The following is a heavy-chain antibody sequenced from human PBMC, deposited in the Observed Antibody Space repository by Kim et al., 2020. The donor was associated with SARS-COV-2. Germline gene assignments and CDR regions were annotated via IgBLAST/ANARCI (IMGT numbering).Heavy chain of an antibody. CDR3: VKDVLAGGADV. CDR2: RT. Sequence: RTVNADSVRGRFTISRGIAESSLYLQMNSLRTEDTAVYFCVKDVLAGGADVWGQGTTVTVSS. D-gene: IGHD6-25*01. J-gene: IGHJ6*02. V-gene: IGHV3-9*01.